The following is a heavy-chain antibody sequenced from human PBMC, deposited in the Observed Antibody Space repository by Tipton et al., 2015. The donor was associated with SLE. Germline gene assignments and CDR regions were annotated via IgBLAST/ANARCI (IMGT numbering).Heavy chain of an antibody. CDR3: ARDQYYYDSSGYYY. D-gene: IGHD3-22*01. Sequence: SLRLSCAASGFTFSSYSMNWVGQAPGKGLEWVSSISSSSSYIYYADSVKGRFTISRDNAKNSLYLQMNSLRAEDTAVYYCARDQYYYDSSGYYYWGQGTLVIVSS. CDR2: ISSSSSYI. J-gene: IGHJ4*02. V-gene: IGHV3-21*01. CDR1: GFTFSSYS.